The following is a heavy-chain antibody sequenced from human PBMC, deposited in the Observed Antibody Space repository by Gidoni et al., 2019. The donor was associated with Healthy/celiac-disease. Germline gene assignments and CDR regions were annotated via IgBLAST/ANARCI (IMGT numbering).Heavy chain of an antibody. J-gene: IGHJ4*02. V-gene: IGHV4-39*01. CDR1: GGPISSSSYY. CDR2: IYYSGST. Sequence: QLQLQESGPGLVKPSDTLSLPCTVSGGPISSSSYYWGWIRQPPGKGLEWIGGIYYSGSTYNNPSLKSRVTISVDTSKNQFSLKLSSVTAADTAVYYCARQGVCMWFGESTPCNFDYWGQGTLVTVSS. D-gene: IGHD3-10*01. CDR3: ARQGVCMWFGESTPCNFDY.